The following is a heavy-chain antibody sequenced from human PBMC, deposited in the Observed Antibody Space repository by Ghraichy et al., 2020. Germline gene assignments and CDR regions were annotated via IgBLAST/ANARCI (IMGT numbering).Heavy chain of an antibody. CDR1: GSTFSSYA. Sequence: SVKVSCKASGSTFSSYAISWVRQAPGQGLEWMGRIFPILGIANYAQKFQGRVTITADKSTSTAYMELSSLRSEDTAVYYCARGEDPPHKYCSGGSCYSQNWFDPWGQGTLVTVSS. CDR2: IFPILGIA. J-gene: IGHJ5*02. CDR3: ARGEDPPHKYCSGGSCYSQNWFDP. D-gene: IGHD2-15*01. V-gene: IGHV1-69*04.